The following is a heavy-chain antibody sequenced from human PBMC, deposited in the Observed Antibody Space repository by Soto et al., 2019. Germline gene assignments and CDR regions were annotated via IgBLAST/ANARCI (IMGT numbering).Heavy chain of an antibody. V-gene: IGHV4-31*03. CDR3: ARAEWELTYFKAGFDP. J-gene: IGHJ5*02. Sequence: TLSLTCTFSGVSISSGGYYCSWIRQHPGKGLEWIGYIYYSGSTYYNPSLKSRVTISVDTSKNQFSLKLSSVTAADTAVYYCARAEWELTYFKAGFDPWGQGTLVTVSS. CDR1: GVSISSGGYY. D-gene: IGHD1-26*01. CDR2: IYYSGST.